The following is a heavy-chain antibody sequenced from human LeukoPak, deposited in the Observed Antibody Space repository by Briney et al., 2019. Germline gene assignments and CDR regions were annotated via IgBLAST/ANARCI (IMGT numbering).Heavy chain of an antibody. CDR1: GGSFSGYY. CDR2: INHSGST. CDR3: ARLRAVTRSSSWLQVRRRFDY. D-gene: IGHD6-13*01. V-gene: IGHV4-34*01. Sequence: SETLSLTCAVYGGSFSGYYWSWIRQPPGKGLEWIGEINHSGSTNYNPSLKSRVTISVDTSKNQFSLKLSSVTAADTAVYYCARLRAVTRSSSWLQVRRRFDYWGQGTPVTVSS. J-gene: IGHJ4*02.